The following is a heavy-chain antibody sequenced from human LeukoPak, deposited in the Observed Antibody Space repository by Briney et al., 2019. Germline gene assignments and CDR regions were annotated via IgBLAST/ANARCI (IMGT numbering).Heavy chain of an antibody. D-gene: IGHD1-14*01. CDR1: GGSISSYY. V-gene: IGHV4-59*08. CDR3: ARVTSRLGWFDP. CDR2: IYYSGST. J-gene: IGHJ5*02. Sequence: SETLSLTCTVSGGSISSYYWSWIRQPPGKGLEWIGYIYYSGSTNYNPSLKSRVTISVDTSKNQFSLKLRSVTAADTAVYYCARVTSRLGWFDPWGQGTLVTVSS.